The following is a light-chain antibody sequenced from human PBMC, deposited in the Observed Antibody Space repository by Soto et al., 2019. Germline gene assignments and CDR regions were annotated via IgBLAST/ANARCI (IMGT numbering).Light chain of an antibody. V-gene: IGKV3D-15*01. Sequence: EIVLTQSPGTLSLSKGERATLSCRASQSVSSDLAWYQQKPGQAPRLLIYGASTRATGIPARFSGSGSGTEFTLTISSLQSEDFAVYYCQQYNNWPPVTFGQGTKVDIK. CDR1: QSVSSD. CDR3: QQYNNWPPVT. CDR2: GAS. J-gene: IGKJ1*01.